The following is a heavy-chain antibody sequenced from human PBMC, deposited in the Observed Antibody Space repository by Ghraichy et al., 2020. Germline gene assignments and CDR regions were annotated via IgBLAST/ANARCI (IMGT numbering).Heavy chain of an antibody. CDR2: LNIDETTV. D-gene: IGHD2-21*01. CDR3: VRSNQDGIRHFDY. J-gene: IGHJ4*02. Sequence: GGSLRLSCAASGFSFTNYWMHWVRQTPGKGLVWVAHLNIDETTVNYADSVKGLFTISRDNAKNTMYLQMNSLTVEDTAVYYCVRSNQDGIRHFDYWGQGTLVTDSS. V-gene: IGHV3-74*01. CDR1: GFSFTNYW.